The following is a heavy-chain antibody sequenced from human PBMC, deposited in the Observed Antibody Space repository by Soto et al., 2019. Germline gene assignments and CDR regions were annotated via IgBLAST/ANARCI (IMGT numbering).Heavy chain of an antibody. CDR3: AKGGIAARPTYYFDY. Sequence: PGGSLRLSCAASEFTFSSYAMSWVRQAPGKGLEWASAISGSGGSTYYADSVKGRFTISRDNSKNTLYLQVNSLRAEDTAVYYCAKGGIAARPTYYFDYWGQGTLVTVSS. D-gene: IGHD6-6*01. J-gene: IGHJ4*02. V-gene: IGHV3-23*01. CDR1: EFTFSSYA. CDR2: ISGSGGST.